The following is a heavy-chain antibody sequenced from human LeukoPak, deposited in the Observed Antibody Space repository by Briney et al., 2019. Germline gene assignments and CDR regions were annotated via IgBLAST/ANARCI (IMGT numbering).Heavy chain of an antibody. CDR2: ISYDGSNK. J-gene: IGHJ4*02. D-gene: IGHD1-26*01. CDR1: GFTFSSHA. Sequence: GGSLRLSCAASGFTFSSHAMHWVRQAPGKGLEWVAVISYDGSNKYYADSVRGRFTISRDNSKNTLYMQMNSLGAEDTAVYYCARDFSDKPYDYWGQETLVTVSS. CDR3: ARDFSDKPYDY. V-gene: IGHV3-30-3*01.